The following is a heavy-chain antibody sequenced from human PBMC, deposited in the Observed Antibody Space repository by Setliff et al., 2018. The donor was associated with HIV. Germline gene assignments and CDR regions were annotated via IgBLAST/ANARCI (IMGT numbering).Heavy chain of an antibody. CDR2: ISGAGATT. J-gene: IGHJ4*02. Sequence: LRLSCAASGFTLRSYAMYWVRQAPGKGLEWVAGISGAGATTYYADSVTGRFTISRDNSKDTLYLQMNSLRAEDTAVYYCAKDGYSDYLNSYFDYWGQGTLVTVSS. CDR1: GFTLRSYA. V-gene: IGHV3-23*01. CDR3: AKDGYSDYLNSYFDY. D-gene: IGHD4-17*01.